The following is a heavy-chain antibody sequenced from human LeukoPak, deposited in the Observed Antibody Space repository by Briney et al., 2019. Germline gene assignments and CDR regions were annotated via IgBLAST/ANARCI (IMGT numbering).Heavy chain of an antibody. CDR3: ARDLGSYTSGWYMGFDY. CDR2: ISGTSNTI. J-gene: IGHJ4*02. V-gene: IGHV3-48*01. Sequence: GGSLRLSCVASGFTFGTYSMNWVRQAPGKGLEWVSYISGTSNTIYYADSVKGRFTISRDNAKNSLYLQVNSLRAEDTAIYYCARDLGSYTSGWYMGFDYWGQGTLVTVSS. CDR1: GFTFGTYS. D-gene: IGHD6-19*01.